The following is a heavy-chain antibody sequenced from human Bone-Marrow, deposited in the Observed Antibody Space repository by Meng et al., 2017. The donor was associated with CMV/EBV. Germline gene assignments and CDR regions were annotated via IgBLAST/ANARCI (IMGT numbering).Heavy chain of an antibody. D-gene: IGHD3-3*01. CDR2: ISGSGGST. CDR1: GLTFSSYA. Sequence: GESLKISCAASGLTFSSYAMSWVRQAPGKGLEWVSAISGSGGSTYYADSVKGRFTISRDNSKNTLYLQMNSLRAEDTAVYYCAKDGHLRFLEWLSIPYYFDYWGQGTLVTVSS. V-gene: IGHV3-23*01. J-gene: IGHJ4*02. CDR3: AKDGHLRFLEWLSIPYYFDY.